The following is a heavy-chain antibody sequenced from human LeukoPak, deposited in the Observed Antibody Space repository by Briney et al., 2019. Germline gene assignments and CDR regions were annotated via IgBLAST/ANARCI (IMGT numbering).Heavy chain of an antibody. D-gene: IGHD6-19*01. CDR2: FIHSGSI. V-gene: IGHV4-34*12. CDR1: GGSFSGYY. CDR3: ARVEQLQEVVDAFDI. J-gene: IGHJ3*02. Sequence: SETLSPTCGVSGGSFSGYYWSWIRQSPGKGLEWIGEFIHSGSINYNPSLKSRVTISLDTSTNHFSLKLSSVTAADTAVYYCARVEQLQEVVDAFDIWGQGTMVTVSS.